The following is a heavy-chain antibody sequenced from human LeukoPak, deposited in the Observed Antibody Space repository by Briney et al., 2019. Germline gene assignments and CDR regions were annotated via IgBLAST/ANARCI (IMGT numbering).Heavy chain of an antibody. CDR2: ISWNSGSI. J-gene: IGHJ5*02. V-gene: IGHV3-9*01. CDR3: ARGDGYNPPSHP. D-gene: IGHD5-12*01. Sequence: GRSLRLSCAASGFTFDDYAMHWVRQAPGKGLEWVSGISWNSGSIGHADSVKGRFTISRDNAKNSLYLQMNSLRAEDTALYYCARGDGYNPPSHPWGQGTLVTVSS. CDR1: GFTFDDYA.